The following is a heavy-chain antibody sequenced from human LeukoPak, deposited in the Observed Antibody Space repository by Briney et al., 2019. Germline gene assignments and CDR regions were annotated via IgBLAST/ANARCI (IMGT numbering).Heavy chain of an antibody. D-gene: IGHD3-10*01. J-gene: IGHJ4*02. CDR2: IHNSGGTT. V-gene: IGHV3-23*01. CDR1: GFTFSSYT. Sequence: GGSLRLSCTASGFTFSSYTMNWVRQAPGKGLEWVSAIHNSGGTTSYADSVKGRFTISRDNSKNTLFLQMTSLRADDTAVYYCAKDLPGLEWFGEWGQGILVTVSS. CDR3: AKDLPGLEWFGE.